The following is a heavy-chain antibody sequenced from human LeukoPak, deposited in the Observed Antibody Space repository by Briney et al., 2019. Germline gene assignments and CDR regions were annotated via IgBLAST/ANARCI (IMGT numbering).Heavy chain of an antibody. CDR3: ARDPGYCSGGSCQYYYYYYMDV. CDR2: ISSSGSRII. CDR1: GFTFSDYY. Sequence: PGGSLRLSCAASGFTFSDYYMSWIRQAPGKGLEWVSYISSSGSRIIYYADSVKGRFTISRDNAKNSLYLQMNSLRAEDTAVYYCARDPGYCSGGSCQYYYYYYMDVWGKGTTVTVSS. V-gene: IGHV3-11*04. J-gene: IGHJ6*03. D-gene: IGHD2-15*01.